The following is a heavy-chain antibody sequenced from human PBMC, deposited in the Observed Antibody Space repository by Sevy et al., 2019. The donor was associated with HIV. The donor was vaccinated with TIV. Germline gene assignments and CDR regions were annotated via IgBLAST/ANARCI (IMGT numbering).Heavy chain of an antibody. V-gene: IGHV3-30*04. Sequence: GSLRLSCAASGFTFSSYAMHWVRQAPGKGLEWVAVISYDGSNKYYADSVKGRFTISRDNSQITLYLQMNSLRAEDTAVYYCARGTAVAGLDYWGQGTLVTVSS. CDR2: ISYDGSNK. J-gene: IGHJ4*02. CDR1: GFTFSSYA. CDR3: ARGTAVAGLDY. D-gene: IGHD6-19*01.